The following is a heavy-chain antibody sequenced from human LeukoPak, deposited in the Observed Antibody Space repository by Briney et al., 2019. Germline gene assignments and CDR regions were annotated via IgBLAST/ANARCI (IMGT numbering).Heavy chain of an antibody. CDR2: NSGSGGST. J-gene: IGHJ3*02. CDR3: AKGDIVVVPAAIAAHAFDI. Sequence: GGSLRLSCAASGFTFSSYAMSWVRQAPGKGLEWVSANSGSGGSTYYADSVKGRFTISRDNSKNTLYLQMNSLRAEDTAVYYCAKGDIVVVPAAIAAHAFDIWGQGTMVTVSS. D-gene: IGHD2-2*01. V-gene: IGHV3-23*01. CDR1: GFTFSSYA.